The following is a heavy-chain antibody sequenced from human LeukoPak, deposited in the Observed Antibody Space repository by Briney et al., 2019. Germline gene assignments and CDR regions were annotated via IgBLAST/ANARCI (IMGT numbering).Heavy chain of an antibody. CDR1: GFTFSSYA. D-gene: IGHD5-12*01. CDR2: ISGSGGST. V-gene: IGHV3-23*01. J-gene: IGHJ3*02. CDR3: ANRRDGYNSAFDI. Sequence: TGGSLRLSCAASGFTFSSYAMSWVRQAPGKGLEWVSAISGSGGSTYYADSVKGRFTISRDNSENTLYLQMNSLRAEDTAVYYCANRRDGYNSAFDIWGQGTMVTVSS.